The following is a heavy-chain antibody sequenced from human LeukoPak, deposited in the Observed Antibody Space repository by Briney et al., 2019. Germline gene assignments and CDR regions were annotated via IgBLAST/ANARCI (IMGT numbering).Heavy chain of an antibody. J-gene: IGHJ6*03. V-gene: IGHV1-8*01. D-gene: IGHD4/OR15-4a*01. CDR2: MNPNSGNT. Sequence: ASVKVSCKASGYTFTSYDINWVRQATGQGLEWMGWMNPNSGNTGYAQKFQGRVTMTRNTSISTAYMELSSLRSEDTAVYYCARVYGGYYYYHYYMDVWGKGTTVTVSS. CDR1: GYTFTSYD. CDR3: ARVYGGYYYYHYYMDV.